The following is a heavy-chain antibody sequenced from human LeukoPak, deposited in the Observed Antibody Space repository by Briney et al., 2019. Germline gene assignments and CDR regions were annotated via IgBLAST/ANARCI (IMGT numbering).Heavy chain of an antibody. CDR1: GGSISSGSYY. V-gene: IGHV4-61*02. CDR3: ARAPVAGSGSYNY. Sequence: SQTLSLTCTVSGGSISSGSYYWSWIRQPAGKGLEWIGRIYTSGSTNYNPSLKSRVTISVDTSKNQFSLKLSSVTAADTAVYYCARAPVAGSGSYNYWGQGTLVTVSS. J-gene: IGHJ4*02. D-gene: IGHD3-10*01. CDR2: IYTSGST.